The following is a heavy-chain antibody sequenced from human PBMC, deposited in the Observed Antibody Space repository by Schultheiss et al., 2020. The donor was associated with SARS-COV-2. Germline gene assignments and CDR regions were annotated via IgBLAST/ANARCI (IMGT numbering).Heavy chain of an antibody. CDR2: INPNSGGT. J-gene: IGHJ4*02. D-gene: IGHD3-16*01. CDR1: GYTFTGYY. CDR3: ARDKGEMYYFDY. Sequence: ASVKVSCKASGYTFTGYYMHWVRQAPGQGLEWMGRINPNSGGTNYAQKFQGRVTMTRDTSISTAYMELSSLRSEDTAVYYCARDKGEMYYFDYWGQGTLVTVSS. V-gene: IGHV1-2*06.